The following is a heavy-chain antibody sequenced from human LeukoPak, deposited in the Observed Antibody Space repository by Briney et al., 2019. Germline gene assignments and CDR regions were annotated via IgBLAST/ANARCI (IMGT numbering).Heavy chain of an antibody. J-gene: IGHJ5*02. CDR2: IKHDGSGK. V-gene: IGHV3-7*01. CDR3: TRAWGYMSRGWYTWFDP. CDR1: GFNLSYYW. D-gene: IGHD6-19*01. Sequence: GGSLRLSCAASGFNLSYYWMTWVRQAPGKGLEWVANIKHDGSGKNYVDSVKGRFTIFRDNGKNAVFLQIDSLRAEDTAVYYCTRAWGYMSRGWYTWFDPWGQGTLVTVSS.